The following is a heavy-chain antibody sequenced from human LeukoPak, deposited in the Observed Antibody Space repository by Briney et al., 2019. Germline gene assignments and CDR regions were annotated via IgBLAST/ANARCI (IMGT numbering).Heavy chain of an antibody. V-gene: IGHV3-21*01. J-gene: IGHJ4*02. CDR3: TRYYGSGSPPFDY. CDR1: GFPFSSYS. D-gene: IGHD3-10*01. CDR2: ISSSSSYI. Sequence: GGSLRLSCAASGFPFSSYSMNWVRQASGKGLVWVSSISSSSSYIYCADSVKGRFPISRDNAKNSLYLQMNSLRAEDTAVYYFTRYYGSGSPPFDYWGQGTLVTVSS.